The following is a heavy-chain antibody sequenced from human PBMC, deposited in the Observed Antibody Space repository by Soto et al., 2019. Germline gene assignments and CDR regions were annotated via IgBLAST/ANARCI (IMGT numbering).Heavy chain of an antibody. D-gene: IGHD2-15*01. CDR3: ARDQSSILGYSDY. CDR2: INPENGNT. CDR1: GYTFTSYC. Sequence: QVQLRQSGAEVKEPGASLKVSCRASGYTFTSYCISWVRQAPGQGLEWMAWINPENGNTNYAQKFQGRVTMTTDTATSTAYMELRSLRSDDTAMYYCARDQSSILGYSDYWGQGTLVAVSS. J-gene: IGHJ4*02. V-gene: IGHV1-18*01.